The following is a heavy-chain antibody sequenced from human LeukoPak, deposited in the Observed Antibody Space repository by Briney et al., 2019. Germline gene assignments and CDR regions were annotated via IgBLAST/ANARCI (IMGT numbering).Heavy chain of an antibody. J-gene: IGHJ4*02. V-gene: IGHV3-33*01. CDR2: IWYDGSNK. Sequence: GGSLRLSCATSGFSFGSYGMHWVRQAPGKGLEWMALIWYDGSNKFYADSVKGRFTISRDNSKNTLYLQMNSLRAEDTAVYYCARDIYISGSYYFDYWGQGTLVTVSS. D-gene: IGHD3-10*01. CDR1: GFSFGSYG. CDR3: ARDIYISGSYYFDY.